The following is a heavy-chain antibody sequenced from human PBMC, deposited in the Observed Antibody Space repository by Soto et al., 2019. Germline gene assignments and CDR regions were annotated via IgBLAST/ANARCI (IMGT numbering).Heavy chain of an antibody. Sequence: GGSLRLSCAASGFSFTNYVMSWVRQAPGKGLEWVSSISGTSGTTYYSDSVKGRFTISRDNSKNTLYLQMNSLRAEDTALYFCAKDPLWVGAPSGFDIWGQGTMVTVSS. CDR2: ISGTSGTT. J-gene: IGHJ3*02. CDR3: AKDPLWVGAPSGFDI. CDR1: GFSFTNYV. D-gene: IGHD3-10*01. V-gene: IGHV3-23*01.